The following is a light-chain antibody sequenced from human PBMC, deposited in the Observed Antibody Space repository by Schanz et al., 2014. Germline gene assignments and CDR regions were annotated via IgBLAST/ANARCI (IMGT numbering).Light chain of an antibody. CDR2: DVS. CDR1: SSDVGGYNY. J-gene: IGLJ3*02. V-gene: IGLV2-14*03. Sequence: QSALTQPASVSASPGQSITISCTGTSSDVGGYNYVSWYQQHPGKAPKLMIYDVSDRPSGVSNRFSGSKSGNTASLTISGLQAEDEADYYCCSYAGDNTLRFGGGTKLTVL. CDR3: CSYAGDNTLR.